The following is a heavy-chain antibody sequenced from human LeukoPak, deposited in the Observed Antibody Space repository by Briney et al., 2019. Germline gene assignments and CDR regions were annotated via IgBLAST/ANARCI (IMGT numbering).Heavy chain of an antibody. CDR2: INHSGST. J-gene: IGHJ5*02. V-gene: IGHV4-34*01. CDR1: GGSFSGYY. CDR3: ARGGYYDILTGPQGWFDP. D-gene: IGHD3-9*01. Sequence: SETLSLTCAVYGGSFSGYYWSWIRQPPGKGLEWIGEINHSGSTNYNPSLKSRVTISVDTSKNQFSLKLSSVTAADTAVYYCARGGYYDILTGPQGWFDPWGQGTLVTVSS.